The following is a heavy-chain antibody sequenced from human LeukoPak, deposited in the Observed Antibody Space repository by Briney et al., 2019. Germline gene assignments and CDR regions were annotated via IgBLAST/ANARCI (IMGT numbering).Heavy chain of an antibody. V-gene: IGHV4-59*01. J-gene: IGHJ4*02. Sequence: SETLSLTCTVSGGSISSYYWSWIRQPPGKGLEWSGYIYYSGSTNYNPSLKSRVTISVDTSKNQVSLKLSSVTAADTAGYYCARDNLYGPPMVWGQGTLVTVSS. D-gene: IGHD3-10*01. CDR2: IYYSGST. CDR3: ARDNLYGPPMV. CDR1: GGSISSYY.